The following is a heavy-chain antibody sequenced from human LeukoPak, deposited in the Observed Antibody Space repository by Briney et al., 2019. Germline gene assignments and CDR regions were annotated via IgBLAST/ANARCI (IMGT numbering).Heavy chain of an antibody. D-gene: IGHD1-1*01. Sequence: SETLSLTCTVSRGSISSYYWSWIRQPPGEGLEWIGYTSNSGSTNYNPSLKSRVTISVDTSKNQLSLKLSSVTAADTAVYHCVRLQPDTGEWAFDIWGQGTMVSVSS. CDR1: RGSISSYY. CDR3: VRLQPDTGEWAFDI. V-gene: IGHV4-59*01. J-gene: IGHJ3*02. CDR2: TSNSGST.